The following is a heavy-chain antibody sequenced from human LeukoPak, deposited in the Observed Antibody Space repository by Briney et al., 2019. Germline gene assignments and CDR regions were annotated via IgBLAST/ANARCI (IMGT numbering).Heavy chain of an antibody. CDR2: ISYDGSNK. CDR1: GFTFSRYG. V-gene: IGHV3-30*03. J-gene: IGHJ4*02. Sequence: PGGSLRLSCAASGFTFSRYGMHWVRQAPGKGLEWVAVISYDGSNKYYADSVKGRFTISRDNSKNTLYLQMNSLRAEDTAVYYCARDWYYYGSGSSYYFDYWGQGTLVTVSS. CDR3: ARDWYYYGSGSSYYFDY. D-gene: IGHD3-10*01.